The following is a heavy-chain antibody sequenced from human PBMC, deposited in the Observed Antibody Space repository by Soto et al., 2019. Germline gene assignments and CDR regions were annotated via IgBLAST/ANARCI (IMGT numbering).Heavy chain of an antibody. CDR2: ISYDGSNK. CDR3: AKGTLRYFDWLSFDY. V-gene: IGHV3-30*18. J-gene: IGHJ4*02. D-gene: IGHD3-9*01. CDR1: GFTFSSYG. Sequence: GGSQRLSCAASGFTFSSYGMHWVRQAPGKGLEWVAVISYDGSNKYYADSVKGRFTISRDNSKNTLYLQMNSLRAEDTAVYYCAKGTLRYFDWLSFDYWGQGTLVTVSS.